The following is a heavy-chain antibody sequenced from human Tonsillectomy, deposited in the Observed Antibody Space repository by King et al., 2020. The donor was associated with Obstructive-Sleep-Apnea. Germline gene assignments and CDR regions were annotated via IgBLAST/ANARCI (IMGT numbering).Heavy chain of an antibody. Sequence: VQLVESGGGLVQPGGSLRLSCAASGFSFSNYAMNWVRQAPGKGLEWVSAISGSGGSTYYADSVKGRFTISRDNSKNTLYLQMNSLRAEDTAVYFCAKDLTEQYFQHWGQGTQVTVSS. CDR2: ISGSGGST. CDR3: AKDLTEQYFQH. J-gene: IGHJ1*01. V-gene: IGHV3-23*04. CDR1: GFSFSNYA.